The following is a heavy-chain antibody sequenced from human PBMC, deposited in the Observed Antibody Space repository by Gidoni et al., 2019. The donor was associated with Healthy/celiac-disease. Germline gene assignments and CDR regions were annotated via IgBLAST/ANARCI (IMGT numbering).Heavy chain of an antibody. CDR3: ARETRFYYYYMDV. V-gene: IGHV3-7*04. Sequence: LEWVANIKQDGSEKYYVDSVKGRFTISRDNAKNSLYLQMNSLRAEDKAVYYCARETRFYYYYMDVWGKGTTVTVSS. J-gene: IGHJ6*03. CDR2: IKQDGSEK.